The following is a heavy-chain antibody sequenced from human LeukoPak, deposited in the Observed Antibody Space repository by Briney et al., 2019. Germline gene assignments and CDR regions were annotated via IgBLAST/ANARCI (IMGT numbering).Heavy chain of an antibody. V-gene: IGHV3-30*02. CDR3: AKWGDTAMVPFDY. CDR2: IRYDGSNK. CDR1: GFTFSSYG. D-gene: IGHD5-18*01. Sequence: PGGSLRLSCAASGFTFSSYGMHWVRQAPGKGLEWGAFIRYDGSNKYYADSVKGRFTISRDNSKNTLYLQMNSLRAEDTAVYYCAKWGDTAMVPFDYWGQGTLVTVSS. J-gene: IGHJ4*02.